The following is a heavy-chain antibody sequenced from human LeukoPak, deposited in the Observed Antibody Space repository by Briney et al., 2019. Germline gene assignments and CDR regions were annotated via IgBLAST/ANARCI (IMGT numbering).Heavy chain of an antibody. Sequence: PSETLSLTCTVSGGSISSYYWSWIRQPPGKGLEWIGYIYYSGSTNYNPSLKSRVTISVDTSKNQFSLKLSSVTAADTAVYYCARSTPGNFDYWGQGTLVTVSS. D-gene: IGHD2-15*01. CDR2: IYYSGST. CDR1: GGSISSYY. V-gene: IGHV4-59*12. J-gene: IGHJ4*02. CDR3: ARSTPGNFDY.